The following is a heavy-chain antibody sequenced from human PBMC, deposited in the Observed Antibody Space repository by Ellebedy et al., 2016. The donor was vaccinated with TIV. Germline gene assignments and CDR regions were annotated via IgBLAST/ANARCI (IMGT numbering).Heavy chain of an antibody. CDR1: GGSIRSYY. Sequence: SETLSLTCTVSGGSIRSYYWSWIRQPPGKGLEWIGYIFHSGSTSYSPSFKSRVTISVDTSKNQFSLKLGSVTAADTAVYYCARGVEESGYFRFDFWGQGTLVSVSS. D-gene: IGHD3-22*01. CDR3: ARGVEESGYFRFDF. J-gene: IGHJ4*02. CDR2: IFHSGST. V-gene: IGHV4-59*08.